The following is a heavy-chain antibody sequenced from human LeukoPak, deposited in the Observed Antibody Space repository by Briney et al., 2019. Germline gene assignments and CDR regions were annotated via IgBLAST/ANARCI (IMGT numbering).Heavy chain of an antibody. Sequence: PSETLSLTCTVSGGAISSYYWNWVRQAPGEGLEWVSSISSSSSYIYYADSVKGRFTISRDNAKNSLYLQMNSLRAEDTAVYYCARHGYYDSSGYRLDAFDIWGQGTMVTVSS. J-gene: IGHJ3*02. CDR1: GGAISSYY. CDR2: ISSSSSYI. CDR3: ARHGYYDSSGYRLDAFDI. D-gene: IGHD3-22*01. V-gene: IGHV3-21*01.